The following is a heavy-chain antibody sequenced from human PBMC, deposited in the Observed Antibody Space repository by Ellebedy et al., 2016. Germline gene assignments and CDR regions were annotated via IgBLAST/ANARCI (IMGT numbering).Heavy chain of an antibody. CDR3: AKDRWIQLTDAFDI. V-gene: IGHV3-23*01. CDR1: GFTFSSYW. Sequence: GESLKISXAASGFTFSSYWMSWVRQAPGKGLEWVSAISGSGGSTYYADSVKGRFTISRDNSKNTLYLQMNSLRAEDTAVYYCAKDRWIQLTDAFDIWGQGTMVTVSS. D-gene: IGHD5-18*01. J-gene: IGHJ3*02. CDR2: ISGSGGST.